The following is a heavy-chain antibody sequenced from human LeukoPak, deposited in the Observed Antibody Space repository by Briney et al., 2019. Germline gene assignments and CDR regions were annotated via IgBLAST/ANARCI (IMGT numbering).Heavy chain of an antibody. Sequence: GGSLRLSCAASGFTFSSYAMSWVRQAPGKGLEWVSAISGSGGSTYYADSVKGRFTISRDNSKNTLYLQMNSLRAEDTAVYYCASHSHRVPFLGYYYGMDVWGQGTTVTVSS. CDR3: ASHSHRVPFLGYYYGMDV. CDR1: GFTFSSYA. D-gene: IGHD1-1*01. CDR2: ISGSGGST. J-gene: IGHJ6*02. V-gene: IGHV3-23*01.